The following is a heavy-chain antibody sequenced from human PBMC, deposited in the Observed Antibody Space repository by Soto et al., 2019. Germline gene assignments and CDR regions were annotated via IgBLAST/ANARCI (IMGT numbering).Heavy chain of an antibody. D-gene: IGHD6-13*01. J-gene: IGHJ5*02. V-gene: IGHV3-30-3*01. Sequence: HPGGSLRLSCAASGFTFSSYAMHWVRQAPGKGLEWVAVISYDGSNKYYADSVKGRFTISRDNSKNTLYLQMNSLRAEDTAVYYCARDYPRSRIAAAGTWFDPWGQGTLVTVSS. CDR2: ISYDGSNK. CDR1: GFTFSSYA. CDR3: ARDYPRSRIAAAGTWFDP.